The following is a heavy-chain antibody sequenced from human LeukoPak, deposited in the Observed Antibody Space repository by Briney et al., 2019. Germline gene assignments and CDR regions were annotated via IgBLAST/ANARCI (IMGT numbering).Heavy chain of an antibody. CDR2: ISGSGGST. V-gene: IGHV3-23*01. J-gene: IGHJ4*02. CDR1: GFTFSSYA. CDR3: AKDARRTNGWYFFDY. D-gene: IGHD6-19*01. Sequence: GGSLRLSCAASGFTFSSYAMSWVRQAPGKGLKWVSAISGSGGSTYYADSVKGRFTISRDNSKNTLFLLMNSLRAEDTAVYYCAKDARRTNGWYFFDYWGQGTLVTVSS.